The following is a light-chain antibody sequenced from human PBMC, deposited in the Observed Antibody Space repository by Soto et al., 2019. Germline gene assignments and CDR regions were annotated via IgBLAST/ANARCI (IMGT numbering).Light chain of an antibody. CDR3: GSYTSSSPYV. Sequence: QSALTQPPSVSGSPGQSVTISCTGTTSDVGSNNRVSWYQQAPGTAPKVVIYEVRNRPSGVPDRFSGSKSGNTASLTISGLQAEDEADYYCGSYTSSSPYVFGTGTKLTVL. J-gene: IGLJ1*01. CDR1: TSDVGSNNR. V-gene: IGLV2-18*02. CDR2: EVR.